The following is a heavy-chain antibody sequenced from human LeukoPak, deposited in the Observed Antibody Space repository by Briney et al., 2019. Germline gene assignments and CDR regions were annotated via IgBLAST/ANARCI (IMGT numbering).Heavy chain of an antibody. D-gene: IGHD6-19*01. J-gene: IGHJ5*02. Sequence: SETLSLTCTVSGGSISSYYWSWIRQPPGKGLEWIGYIYYSGSTNYNPSLKSRVTISVDTSKNQFSLKLSSVTAAGTAVYYCARGGVAGTSSWGQGTLVTVSS. V-gene: IGHV4-59*12. CDR1: GGSISSYY. CDR3: ARGGVAGTSS. CDR2: IYYSGST.